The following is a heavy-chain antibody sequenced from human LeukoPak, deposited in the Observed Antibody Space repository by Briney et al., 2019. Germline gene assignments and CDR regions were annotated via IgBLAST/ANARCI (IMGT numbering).Heavy chain of an antibody. Sequence: TLSLTCTVSGGSISSGGYNWSWIRQHPGKGLECIGYIYYSGSTYYNPSLKSRVTISVDTSKNQFSLKLSSVTAADTAVYYCARGSYVGPTSGYFDYWGQGTLVTVSS. D-gene: IGHD1-26*01. CDR2: IYYSGST. J-gene: IGHJ4*02. CDR3: ARGSYVGPTSGYFDY. CDR1: GGSISSGGYN. V-gene: IGHV4-31*03.